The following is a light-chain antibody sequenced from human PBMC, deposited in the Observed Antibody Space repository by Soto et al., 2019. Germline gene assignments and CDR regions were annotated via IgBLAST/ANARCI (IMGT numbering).Light chain of an antibody. J-gene: IGLJ1*01. Sequence: QSVLTQHASLSGSPGQSITISCTGTSSDVGSYNLVSWYPQHPGKAPKLMIYEGSKRPSGVSNRFSGSKSGNTASLTISGLQAEDEADYYCSSYAGSSTVFGTGTKLTVL. CDR1: SSDVGSYNL. CDR2: EGS. V-gene: IGLV2-23*01. CDR3: SSYAGSSTV.